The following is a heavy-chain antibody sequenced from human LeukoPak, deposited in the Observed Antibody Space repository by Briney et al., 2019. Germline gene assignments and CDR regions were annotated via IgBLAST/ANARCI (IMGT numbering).Heavy chain of an antibody. V-gene: IGHV4-59*01. Sequence: SETLSLTCTVSGGSISSYYWSWIRQPPGKGLEWIGYIYYSGSTNYNPSLKSRVTISVDTSKNQFSLKLSSVTAADTAVYYCARGTLGYVAFDPWGQGTLVTVSS. D-gene: IGHD2-15*01. CDR3: ARGTLGYVAFDP. J-gene: IGHJ5*02. CDR2: IYYSGST. CDR1: GGSISSYY.